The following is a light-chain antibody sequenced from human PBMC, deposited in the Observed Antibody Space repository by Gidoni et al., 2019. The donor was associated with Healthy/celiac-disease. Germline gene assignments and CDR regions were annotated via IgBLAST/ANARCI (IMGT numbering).Light chain of an antibody. CDR2: GAS. J-gene: IGKJ1*01. Sequence: DIQMTQSPSSLSASVGDRVTITCRESQSISSYLNWYQQKPGKAPKLLIYGASSLQCGVPSRFSGSGSGTDFTLTISSLQPEDVATYYCQQSYSTPRTFGQGTKVEIK. V-gene: IGKV1-39*01. CDR3: QQSYSTPRT. CDR1: QSISSY.